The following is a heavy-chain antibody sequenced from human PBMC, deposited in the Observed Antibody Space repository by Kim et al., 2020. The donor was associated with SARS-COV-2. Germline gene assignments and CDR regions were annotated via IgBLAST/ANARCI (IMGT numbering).Heavy chain of an antibody. Sequence: ADSVKGRFTISRDNSKNTLYLQMNSLRAEDTAVYYCAREGGIAAAVYFDYWGQGTLVTVSS. V-gene: IGHV3-66*01. D-gene: IGHD6-13*01. CDR3: AREGGIAAAVYFDY. J-gene: IGHJ4*02.